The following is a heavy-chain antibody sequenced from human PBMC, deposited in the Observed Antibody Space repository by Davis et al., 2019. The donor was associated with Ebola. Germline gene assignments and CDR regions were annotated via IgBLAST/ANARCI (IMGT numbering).Heavy chain of an antibody. Sequence: AASVKVSCKASGYTFTSYGISWVRQAPGQGLEWMGWMNPNSGNTGYAQKFQGRVTMTRNTSINTAYMQLSSLRSEDSAVYYCAREIKRAVQGSFFENWGQGTLVTVSS. J-gene: IGHJ4*02. V-gene: IGHV1-8*02. CDR1: GYTFTSYG. CDR2: MNPNSGNT. D-gene: IGHD3-16*02. CDR3: AREIKRAVQGSFFEN.